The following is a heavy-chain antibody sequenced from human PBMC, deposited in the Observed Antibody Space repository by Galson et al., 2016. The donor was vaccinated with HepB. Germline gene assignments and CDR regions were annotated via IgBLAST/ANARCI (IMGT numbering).Heavy chain of an antibody. CDR3: TSLTIFGVVTNY. D-gene: IGHD3-3*01. J-gene: IGHJ4*01. CDR1: GFTFSGSA. V-gene: IGHV3-73*01. Sequence: LRLSCAASGFTFSGSAMHWVRQASGKGLEWVGRIRSKAINYATAYAASVKGRFTISRDDSKNTAYLQMNSLKTEDTAVYYCTSLTIFGVVTNYWGQGTLVTVSS. CDR2: IRSKAINYAT.